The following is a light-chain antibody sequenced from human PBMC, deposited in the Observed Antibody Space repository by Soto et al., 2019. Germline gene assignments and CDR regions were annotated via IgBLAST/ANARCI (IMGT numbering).Light chain of an antibody. V-gene: IGLV1-47*01. CDR2: RNN. CDR3: AAWDDSLRGPV. CDR1: SSNIGSNY. Sequence: QSVLTQPPSASGTPGQRVTISCSGSSSNIGSNYVYWYQQLPGTAPKLLIYRNNQRPSGVPDRFSGSKSGTSASLAHSGLRSEDEAEYYGAAWDDSLRGPVFGVGTQLTVL. J-gene: IGLJ7*01.